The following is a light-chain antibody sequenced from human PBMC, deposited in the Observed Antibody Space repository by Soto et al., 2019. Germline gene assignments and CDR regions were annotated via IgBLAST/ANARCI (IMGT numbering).Light chain of an antibody. V-gene: IGLV2-14*01. CDR1: SSVVGAYNY. Sequence: QSALTQPASVSGSPGQSITISCTGTSSVVGAYNYDSWYQQYPGEAPKVIIYDVSHRPAGVSNRFSGSKSGNTASLTISGLQTQDEADYYCSSYTSATTYDFGTGTKVTV. CDR2: DVS. CDR3: SSYTSATTYD. J-gene: IGLJ1*01.